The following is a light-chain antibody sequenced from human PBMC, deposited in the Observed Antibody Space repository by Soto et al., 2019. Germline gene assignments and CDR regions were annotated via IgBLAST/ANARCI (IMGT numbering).Light chain of an antibody. CDR1: QGITNY. CDR3: QNYNSVPVW. J-gene: IGKJ1*01. V-gene: IGKV1-27*01. Sequence: DIQMTQSPSSLSASVGDRVIITCRASQGITNYLAWYQQKPGKVPKLLISAASTLQSGVPSRFSSSGSGTDFTLTISSLQPGDVATSYCQNYNSVPVWFGQGTKVVIK. CDR2: AAS.